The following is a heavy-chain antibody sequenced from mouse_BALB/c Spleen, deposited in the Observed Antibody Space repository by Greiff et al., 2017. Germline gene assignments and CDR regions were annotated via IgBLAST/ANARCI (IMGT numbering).Heavy chain of an antibody. V-gene: IGHV1-9*01. Sequence: QVQLQQSGAELMKPGASVKISCKATGYTFSSYWIEWVKQRPGHGLEWIGEILPGSGSTNYNEKFKGKATFTADTSSNTAYMQLSSLTSEDSAVYYCARGLLDYYAMDYWGQGTSVTVSS. J-gene: IGHJ4*01. CDR2: ILPGSGST. CDR3: ARGLLDYYAMDY. CDR1: GYTFSSYW. D-gene: IGHD1-1*01.